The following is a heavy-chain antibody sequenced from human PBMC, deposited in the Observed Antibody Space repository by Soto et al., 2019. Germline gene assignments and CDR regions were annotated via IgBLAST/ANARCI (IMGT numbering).Heavy chain of an antibody. CDR2: IYYSGST. J-gene: IGHJ6*02. D-gene: IGHD1-26*01. V-gene: IGHV4-39*01. CDR1: GGSISSSSYY. Sequence: SETLSLTCTVSGGSISSSSYYWGWIRQPPGKGLEWIGSIYYSGSTYYNPSLKSRVTISVDTSKNQFSLKLSSVTAADTAVYYCARLAAGLDQGGVYYYGMDVWGQGTTVTVSS. CDR3: ARLAAGLDQGGVYYYGMDV.